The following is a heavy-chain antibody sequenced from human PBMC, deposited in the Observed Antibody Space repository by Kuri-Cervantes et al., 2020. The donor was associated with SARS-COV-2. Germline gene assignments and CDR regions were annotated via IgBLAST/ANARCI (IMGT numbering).Heavy chain of an antibody. Sequence: GESLKISCAASGFTFSSYDMSWVRQAPGKGLEWVAGIGSYGVTTYYADSVKGRFAVSRDNSKNTLSLQMNSLRAEDTAVYYCAKEGGIAARHDAFDIWGQGTMVTVSS. CDR3: AKEGGIAARHDAFDI. CDR2: IGSYGVTT. D-gene: IGHD6-6*01. CDR1: GFTFSSYD. J-gene: IGHJ3*02. V-gene: IGHV3-23*01.